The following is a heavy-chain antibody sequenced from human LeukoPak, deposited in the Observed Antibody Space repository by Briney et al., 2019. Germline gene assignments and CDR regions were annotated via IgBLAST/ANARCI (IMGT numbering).Heavy chain of an antibody. CDR1: EFSFDDYG. V-gene: IGHV3-9*01. CDR3: AKDSGSVYNNGMDV. Sequence: PGGSLRLSCAASEFSFDDYGMHWVRQGPGKGLEWVSGISWNGGSIGYADSVKGRFTISRDNAKNSLYLQMNSLRGEDTALYYCAKDSGSVYNNGMDVWGQGTTVTVSS. D-gene: IGHD5-24*01. J-gene: IGHJ6*02. CDR2: ISWNGGSI.